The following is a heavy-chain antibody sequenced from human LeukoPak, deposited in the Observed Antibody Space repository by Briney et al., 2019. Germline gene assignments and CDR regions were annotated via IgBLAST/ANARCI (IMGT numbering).Heavy chain of an antibody. V-gene: IGHV4-31*03. CDR3: ARGVVQYYFDY. J-gene: IGHJ4*02. Sequence: KPSQTLSLTCTVSGGSISSGGYYWSWIRQHPGKGLEWIGYIYYSGSTYYNPSLKSRATISVDTSKNQFSLKLSSVTAADTAVYYCARGVVQYYFDYWGQGTLVTVSS. CDR2: IYYSGST. CDR1: GGSISSGGYY. D-gene: IGHD3-3*01.